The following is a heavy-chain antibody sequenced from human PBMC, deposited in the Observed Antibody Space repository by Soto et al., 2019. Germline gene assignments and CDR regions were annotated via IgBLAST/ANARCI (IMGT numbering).Heavy chain of an antibody. Sequence: GGSLRLSCAASGFTFSNAWMNWVRQAPGNGLEWVGRIKSKTDRGTTDYAAPVKGRFTISRDDSKNTLYLQMNSLETEDTAVYYCTTYVGYDSSGLAFDILGEGIMVTVSS. J-gene: IGHJ3*02. V-gene: IGHV3-15*07. D-gene: IGHD3-22*01. CDR2: IKSKTDRGTT. CDR3: TTYVGYDSSGLAFDI. CDR1: GFTFSNAW.